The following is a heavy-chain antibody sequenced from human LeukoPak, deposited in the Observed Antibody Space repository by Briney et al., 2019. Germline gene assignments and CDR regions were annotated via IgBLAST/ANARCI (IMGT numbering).Heavy chain of an antibody. CDR3: ARNWFDP. CDR1: GFTVSSDY. Sequence: QPGRSLRLSCAASGFTVSSDYMSWVRQAPGKGLEWVSVIYSGGSTYYADSVKGRFTISRDKSKNTVYLQMNSLRFEDTAMYYCARNWFDPWGQGTLVTVSS. V-gene: IGHV3-53*05. CDR2: IYSGGST. J-gene: IGHJ5*02.